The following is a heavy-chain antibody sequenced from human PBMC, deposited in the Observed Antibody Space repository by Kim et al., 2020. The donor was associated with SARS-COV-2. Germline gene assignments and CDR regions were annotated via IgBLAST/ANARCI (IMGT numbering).Heavy chain of an antibody. J-gene: IGHJ4*02. CDR2: ISGSGGST. V-gene: IGHV3-23*01. D-gene: IGHD3-9*01. CDR3: AKDKDKGLGHNTPFDY. Sequence: GGSLRLSCAASGFTFSSYAMSWVRQAPGKGLEWVSAISGSGGSTYYADSVKGRFTISRDNSKNTLYLQMNSLRAEDTAVYYCAKDKDKGLGHNTPFDYWGQGTLVTVSS. CDR1: GFTFSSYA.